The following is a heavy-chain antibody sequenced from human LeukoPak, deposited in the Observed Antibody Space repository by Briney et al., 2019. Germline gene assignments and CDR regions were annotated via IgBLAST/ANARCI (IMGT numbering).Heavy chain of an antibody. CDR3: ARDLSPVDCSTTGCSYYFDY. J-gene: IGHJ4*02. V-gene: IGHV1-18*01. Sequence: ASVKVSCKASGYTFTSYGISWVRQAPGQGLEWMGWISAYNGNTNYAQKLQGRVTMTTDKTTNTAYMELRSLRSDDTAVYYCARDLSPVDCSTTGCSYYFDYWGQGTLVTVSS. CDR1: GYTFTSYG. CDR2: ISAYNGNT. D-gene: IGHD2-2*01.